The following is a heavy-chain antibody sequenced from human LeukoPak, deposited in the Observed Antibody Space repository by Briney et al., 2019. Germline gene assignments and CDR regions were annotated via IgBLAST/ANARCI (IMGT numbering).Heavy chain of an antibody. V-gene: IGHV6-1*01. Sequence: SQTLSLTCAISGDSVSSDSAVWNWIRRSPSRGLEWLGRTYYRSNKWNSHYAESVKSRLTIKPDTSRNQFSLQLNSVTPEDTAVYYCARDGSASFFNLWGQGTLVTVSS. CDR2: TYYRSNKWNS. CDR1: GDSVSSDSAV. D-gene: IGHD3-10*01. CDR3: ARDGSASFFNL. J-gene: IGHJ5*02.